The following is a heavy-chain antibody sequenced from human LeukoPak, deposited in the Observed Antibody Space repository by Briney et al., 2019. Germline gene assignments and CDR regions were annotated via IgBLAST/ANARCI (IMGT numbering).Heavy chain of an antibody. D-gene: IGHD3-22*01. Sequence: GRSLRLSCAASGFTFSSYGMHWVRQAPGKGLEWVAVISYDGSNKYYADSVKGRFTISRDNSKNTLYLQMNSLRDEDTAVYYCAKDKYYYDSSGFDYWGQGTLVTVSS. CDR1: GFTFSSYG. CDR2: ISYDGSNK. CDR3: AKDKYYYDSSGFDY. J-gene: IGHJ4*02. V-gene: IGHV3-30*18.